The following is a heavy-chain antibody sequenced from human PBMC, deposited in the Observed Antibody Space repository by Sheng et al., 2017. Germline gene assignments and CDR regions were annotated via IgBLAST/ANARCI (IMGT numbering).Heavy chain of an antibody. CDR3: AKGWGSSSRSS. J-gene: IGHJ4*02. V-gene: IGHV3-30*02. CDR1: GFTFAGYG. CDR2: XRFDGSIE. Sequence: VQLVEVWGRRGPAGGSLRLSCAASGFTFAGYGMHWVRQAPGKGLEWVAFXRFDGSIEYYVDSVKGRFTISRDNSKNTLYLQMNSLRVEDTAVYYCAKGWGSSSRSSWGQG. D-gene: IGHD6-13*01.